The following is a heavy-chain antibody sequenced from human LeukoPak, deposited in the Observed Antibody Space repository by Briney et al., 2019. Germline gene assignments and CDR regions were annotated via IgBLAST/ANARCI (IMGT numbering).Heavy chain of an antibody. D-gene: IGHD6-13*01. Sequence: GGSLRLSCAASGFTFSSYGMHWVRQAPGKGLEWVAFIRYDGSNKYYADSVKGRFTISRDNSKNTLFLQMNSLRAEDTAVYYCASGYSSSWYVWFDPWGQGTLVTVSS. CDR3: ASGYSSSWYVWFDP. V-gene: IGHV3-30*02. CDR2: IRYDGSNK. J-gene: IGHJ5*02. CDR1: GFTFSSYG.